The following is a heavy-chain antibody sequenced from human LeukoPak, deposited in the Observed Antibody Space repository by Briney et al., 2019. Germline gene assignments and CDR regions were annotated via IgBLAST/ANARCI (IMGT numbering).Heavy chain of an antibody. CDR3: ARVGYTFSINDWSRIGLGAYGTKNYYYLDV. CDR2: INPRGGT. Sequence: GSLRLSCVVSGFTFTRHWMTWVRQPPGKGLEWIGEINPRGGTNHNPSLMRRVSMSVDTSKNQISLRVSSVTAADTAVYYCARVGYTFSINDWSRIGLGAYGTKNYYYLDVWGKGTTVTVSS. V-gene: IGHV4-34*01. CDR1: GFTFTRHW. D-gene: IGHD3-9*01. J-gene: IGHJ6*03.